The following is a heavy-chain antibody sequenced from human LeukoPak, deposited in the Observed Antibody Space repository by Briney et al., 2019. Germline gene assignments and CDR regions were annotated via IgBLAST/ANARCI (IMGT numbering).Heavy chain of an antibody. D-gene: IGHD3-10*01. CDR2: INHSGST. CDR1: GGSFSGYY. Sequence: PSETLSLTCAVYGGSFSGYYWSWIRQPPGKGLEWIGEINHSGSTNYNPSLKSRVTISVDTSKNQFSLKLSSVTAADTAVYYCARGIMVRGVISDYWGQGTLVTVSS. J-gene: IGHJ4*02. V-gene: IGHV4-34*01. CDR3: ARGIMVRGVISDY.